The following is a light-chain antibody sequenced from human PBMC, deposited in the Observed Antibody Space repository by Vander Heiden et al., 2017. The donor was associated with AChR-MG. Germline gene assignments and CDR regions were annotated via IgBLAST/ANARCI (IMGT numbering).Light chain of an antibody. CDR1: QGISSY. CDR2: AAS. V-gene: IGKV1-9*01. J-gene: IGKJ5*01. Sequence: DIQLTQSPSFLSASVGDRVTITCRASQGISSYLAWYQQKPGKAPNLLIYAASTLQSGVPSRFSGSGSGTEFTLTISSLQPEDIASYYCQQLNSYPITFGQRTRLDIK. CDR3: QQLNSYPIT.